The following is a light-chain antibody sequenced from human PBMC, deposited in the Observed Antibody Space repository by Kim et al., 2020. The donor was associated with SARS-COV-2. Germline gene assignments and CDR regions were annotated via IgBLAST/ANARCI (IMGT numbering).Light chain of an antibody. Sequence: SWSPGERVTRAGRASQCVSKYLAWYQQKPGQAPRLLIYDASSRAPGIPARFSGTVSGTDFTLTISTLEPEDFAVYYCQQHNSWPLTFGGGTKLEI. CDR3: QQHNSWPLT. J-gene: IGKJ4*01. CDR1: QCVSKY. V-gene: IGKV3-11*01. CDR2: DAS.